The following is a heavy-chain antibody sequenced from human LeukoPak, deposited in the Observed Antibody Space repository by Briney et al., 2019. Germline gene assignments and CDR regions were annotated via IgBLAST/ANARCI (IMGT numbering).Heavy chain of an antibody. D-gene: IGHD1-7*01. CDR2: IDWDDDK. Sequence: SGPTLVNPTQTLTLTCTFSGFSLSTSGMCVSWIRQPPGKALEWLARIDWDDDKYYRTSLKTRLTISKDTSKNQVVLTMTNMDPVDTATYHCARTNSITGTNPFDYWGQGTLVTVSS. CDR3: ARTNSITGTNPFDY. V-gene: IGHV2-70*11. CDR1: GFSLSTSGMC. J-gene: IGHJ4*02.